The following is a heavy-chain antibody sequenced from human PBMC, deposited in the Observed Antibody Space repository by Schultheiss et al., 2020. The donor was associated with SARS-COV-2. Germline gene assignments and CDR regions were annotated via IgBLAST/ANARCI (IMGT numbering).Heavy chain of an antibody. V-gene: IGHV1-2*06. CDR3: ASWHGDDDFDY. CDR2: INPNSGGT. Sequence: ASVKVSCKASGYTFTGYYMHWVRQAPGQGLEWMGRINPNSGGTNYAQKFQGRVTMTRDTSISTAYMELRSLRSEDTAVYYCASWHGDDDFDYWGQGTLVTVSS. J-gene: IGHJ4*02. D-gene: IGHD4-17*01. CDR1: GYTFTGYY.